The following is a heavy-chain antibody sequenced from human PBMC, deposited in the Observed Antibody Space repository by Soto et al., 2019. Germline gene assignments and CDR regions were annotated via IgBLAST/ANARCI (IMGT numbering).Heavy chain of an antibody. CDR3: RSSTSCYDESCVDV. V-gene: IGHV4-38-2*01. CDR2: LYHIGGT. D-gene: IGHD2-2*01. Sequence: SETLSLTCAVSGYSISSGNYWAWIRQPPGRGLEWIGSLYHIGGTHYNTSLKSRVTISVDTSKNHFSLELSSVTAADTAIYYCRSSTSCYDESCVDVWGQGTMVTVSS. CDR1: GYSISSGNY. J-gene: IGHJ6*02.